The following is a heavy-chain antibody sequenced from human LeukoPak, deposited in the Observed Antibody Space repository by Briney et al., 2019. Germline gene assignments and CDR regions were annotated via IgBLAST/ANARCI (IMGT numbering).Heavy chain of an antibody. Sequence: GGSLRLSCAASGFTFSSYWIHWVRQAPGRGLVWVSRINSDGSSSSYADSVKGRFTISRDNAKNTLYLQMNTLRAEDTAVYYCARDTRRDTYYHGMDVWGQGTTVTVSS. J-gene: IGHJ6*02. V-gene: IGHV3-74*01. D-gene: IGHD5-18*01. CDR1: GFTFSSYW. CDR3: ARDTRRDTYYHGMDV. CDR2: INSDGSSS.